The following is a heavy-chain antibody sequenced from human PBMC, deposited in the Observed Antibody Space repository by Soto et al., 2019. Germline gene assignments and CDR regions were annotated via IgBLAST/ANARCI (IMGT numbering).Heavy chain of an antibody. CDR2: IYYSGST. CDR1: CGSISSYY. J-gene: IGHJ5*02. V-gene: IGHV4-59*12. Sequence: SETLSLTCTFSCGSISSYYWSWIRQPPGKGLEWIGYIYYSGSTNYNPSLKSRVTISVDTSKNQFSLNLSSVTAADTAVYYCARGRVVVPAAVMFNCLDPWGRGALVTLSS. CDR3: ARGRVVVPAAVMFNCLDP. D-gene: IGHD2-2*01.